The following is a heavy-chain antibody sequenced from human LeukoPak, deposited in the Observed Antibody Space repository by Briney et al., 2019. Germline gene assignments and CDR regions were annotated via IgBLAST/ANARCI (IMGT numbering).Heavy chain of an antibody. CDR3: ARDLRPYYGSGSYYDRLSWFDP. D-gene: IGHD3-10*01. CDR1: GGSISSYY. CDR2: IYTSGST. Sequence: SETLSLTCTVSGGSISSYYWSWIRQPAGKGLEWIGRIYTSGSTNYNPSLKSRVTMSVDTSKNQFSLKLSSVTAADTAVYYCARDLRPYYGSGSYYDRLSWFDPWGQGTLVTVSS. J-gene: IGHJ5*02. V-gene: IGHV4-4*07.